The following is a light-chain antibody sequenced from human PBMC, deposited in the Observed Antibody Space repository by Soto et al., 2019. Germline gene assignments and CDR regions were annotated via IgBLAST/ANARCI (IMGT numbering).Light chain of an antibody. CDR2: GTS. CDR1: QNVGRN. Sequence: EIVMTQSPDTLSVSPGVRATLSCRASQNVGRNVAWYQQRPGQAPRLLIHGTSTRAADIPARFSGSVSGTEFTLTINSLQPEDFVIYYCQQYNNWPPMSTFGHGTKLEMK. CDR3: QQYNNWPPMST. J-gene: IGKJ2*01. V-gene: IGKV3-15*01.